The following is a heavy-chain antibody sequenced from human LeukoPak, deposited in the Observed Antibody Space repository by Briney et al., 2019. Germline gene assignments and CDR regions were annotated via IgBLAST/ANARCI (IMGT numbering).Heavy chain of an antibody. J-gene: IGHJ4*02. V-gene: IGHV3-7*01. CDR1: GFTFSNYW. CDR2: IKQDGNER. D-gene: IGHD1-26*01. CDR3: ARVAIVGATKYFDY. Sequence: GGSLRLSCAASGFTFSNYWMSWVRQAPGKGLEWVANIKQDGNERYYVDSVKGRFSSSRDNANNSLYLQMNSLRVEDTAVYYCARVAIVGATKYFDYWGQGTLVTVSS.